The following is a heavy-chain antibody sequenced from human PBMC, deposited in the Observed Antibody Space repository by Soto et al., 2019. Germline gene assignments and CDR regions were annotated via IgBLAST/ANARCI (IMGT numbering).Heavy chain of an antibody. CDR2: IYYSGST. CDR3: ARFITMVRGVIPWYYYYGMDV. CDR1: GGSISSYY. V-gene: IGHV4-59*01. D-gene: IGHD3-10*01. J-gene: IGHJ6*02. Sequence: SETLSLTCTVSGGSISSYYWSWIRQPPGKGLEWIGYIYYSGSTNYNPSLESRVTISVDTSKNQFSLKLSSVTAADTAVYYCARFITMVRGVIPWYYYYGMDVWGQGTTVTVSS.